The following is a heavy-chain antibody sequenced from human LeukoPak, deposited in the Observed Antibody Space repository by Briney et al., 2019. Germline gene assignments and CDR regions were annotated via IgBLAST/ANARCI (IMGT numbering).Heavy chain of an antibody. CDR2: IIPTFGTA. J-gene: IGHJ4*02. V-gene: IGHV1-69*05. Sequence: SVKVSCKASGGTFSSYAIIWVRQAPGQGLEWMGGIIPTFGTANYAQKFQGRVTITTDESTNTAYMELSSLRSEDTAVYYCARQIASAGTAGFDFWGQGALVTVSS. CDR1: GGTFSSYA. CDR3: ARQIASAGTAGFDF. D-gene: IGHD6-13*01.